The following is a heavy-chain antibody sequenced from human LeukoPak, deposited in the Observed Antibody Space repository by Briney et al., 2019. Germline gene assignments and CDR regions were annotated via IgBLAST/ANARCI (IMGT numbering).Heavy chain of an antibody. CDR1: GFTFMRYA. CDR2: ISGSGGST. J-gene: IGHJ4*02. CDR3: AKDVIGYSYGFDY. D-gene: IGHD5-18*01. V-gene: IGHV3-23*01. Sequence: GGSMRLSCAASGFTFMRYAMRWVRQAPGKGLEWVSAISGSGGSTYYADSVKGRFTISRDNSKNTLYLQMNSLRAEDTAVYYCAKDVIGYSYGFDYWGQGTLVTVFS.